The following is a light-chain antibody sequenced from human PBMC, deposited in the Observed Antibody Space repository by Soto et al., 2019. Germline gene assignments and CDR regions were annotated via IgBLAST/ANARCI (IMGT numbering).Light chain of an antibody. CDR3: QHYNFWPHT. Sequence: EIVLTQSPGTLSLAPGERATLSCRAGQSLHTKYFTWYQQIPGQAPRLLIFGGSNRATGIPDRFSGSGSGTDFTLTTSSLQSEDVSVYFCQHYNFWPHTFGQGTKVDIK. CDR1: QSLHTKY. V-gene: IGKV3-20*01. CDR2: GGS. J-gene: IGKJ2*01.